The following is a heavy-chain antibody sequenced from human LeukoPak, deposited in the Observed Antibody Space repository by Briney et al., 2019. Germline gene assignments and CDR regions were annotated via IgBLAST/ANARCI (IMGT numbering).Heavy chain of an antibody. V-gene: IGHV6-1*01. CDR1: GDSVYSGSSA. CDR3: ARNLGPDFDY. J-gene: IGHJ4*02. CDR2: TYYRSKWNH. Sequence: SQTLSLTCAISGDSVYSGSSAWSWIRQSPSRGLEWLGRTYYRSKWNHDYAESVKSRITINPDTSKNEFSLQLNSVTPEDTAVYYCARNLGPDFDYWGQGTLVTVSS.